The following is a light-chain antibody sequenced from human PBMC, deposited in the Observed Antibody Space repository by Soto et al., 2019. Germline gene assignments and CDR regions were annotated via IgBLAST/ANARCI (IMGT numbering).Light chain of an antibody. CDR2: EES. CDR1: QAITNN. J-gene: IGKJ4*01. Sequence: DIPLTQSPSSLSASVGDRVTITCRASQAITNNLAWYQQKPGNPPKLLIYEESTLHSGVPSRFSGRKVGTQFILTIDSLLPEDFATYYCQQVKSYPRTFGGGTKVEIK. V-gene: IGKV1-9*01. CDR3: QQVKSYPRT.